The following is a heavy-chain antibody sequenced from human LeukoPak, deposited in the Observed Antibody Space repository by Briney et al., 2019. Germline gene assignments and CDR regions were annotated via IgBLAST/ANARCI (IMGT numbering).Heavy chain of an antibody. CDR1: GFTFSSYG. V-gene: IGHV3-23*01. CDR2: ISGSGGST. J-gene: IGHJ4*02. D-gene: IGHD4-23*01. Sequence: QPGGSLRLSCAASGFTFSSYGMSWVRQAPGKGLEWVSAISGSGGSTYYADSVKGRFTISRDNSKNTLYLQMNSLRADDTALYYCAKDLRLSVGTSPFDYWGQGTLVTVSS. CDR3: AKDLRLSVGTSPFDY.